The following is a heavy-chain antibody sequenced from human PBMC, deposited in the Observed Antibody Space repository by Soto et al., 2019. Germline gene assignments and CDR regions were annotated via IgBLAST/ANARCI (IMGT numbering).Heavy chain of an antibody. CDR3: AHSVVAGLGYYFDY. CDR1: GFSLSSTRVA. CDR2: IYWDDDK. J-gene: IGHJ4*02. D-gene: IGHD6-19*01. Sequence: SGATLVNPTQTLTLTCTFSGFSLSSTRVAVGWIRQPPGKALEWLALIYWDDDKRYSPFLKSRLTITKDTSKNQVVLTMTNMDPVDTATYYCAHSVVAGLGYYFDYWGQGTLVTVSS. V-gene: IGHV2-5*02.